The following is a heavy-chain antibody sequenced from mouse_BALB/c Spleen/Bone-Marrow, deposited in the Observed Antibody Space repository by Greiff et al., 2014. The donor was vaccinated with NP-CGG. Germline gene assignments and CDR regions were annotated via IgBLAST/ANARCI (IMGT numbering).Heavy chain of an antibody. CDR3: TRSNYGYWYFDV. CDR2: INPSNGGT. CDR1: GYTFSSYY. Sequence: VQLQQSGAGLVKPGASVKLSCKASGYTFSSYYMYWVKQRPGQGLEWIGEINPSNGGTKFNEKFKSKATLTVDKSSSTAYMQLSSLTSEDSAVYYCTRSNYGYWYFDVWGAGTTVTVSS. V-gene: IGHV1S81*02. D-gene: IGHD1-1*01. J-gene: IGHJ1*01.